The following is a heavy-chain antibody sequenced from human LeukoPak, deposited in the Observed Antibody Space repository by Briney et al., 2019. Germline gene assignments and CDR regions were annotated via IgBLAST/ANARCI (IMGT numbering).Heavy chain of an antibody. CDR3: IKDAGYSAYDSLDS. D-gene: IGHD5-12*01. V-gene: IGHV3-64D*06. CDR1: GSTLTRHA. CDR2: ISSNGGNT. J-gene: IGHJ4*02. Sequence: PGRSLRPSCSAYGSTLTRHATDWVSQAPGKGLEYISGISSNGGNTDHADSVKGRFTISRDNSKSTLYLQMSSLRPEDTAVYYCIKDAGYSAYDSLDSWGQGTLVTVSS.